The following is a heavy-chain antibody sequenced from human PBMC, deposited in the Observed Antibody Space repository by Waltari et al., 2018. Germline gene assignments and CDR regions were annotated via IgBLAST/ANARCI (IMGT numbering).Heavy chain of an antibody. D-gene: IGHD5-18*01. CDR3: ARGLWGYSYGHY. CDR1: GYSISRGYY. J-gene: IGHJ4*02. CDR2: INHSGST. Sequence: QVQLQQWGAGLLKPSETLSLTCDVSGYSISRGYYWGWIRQFPGKGLEWIGEINHSGSTNYNPSLKSRVTISVDTSKNQFSLKLSSVTAADTAVYYCARGLWGYSYGHYWGQGTLVTVSS. V-gene: IGHV4-34*01.